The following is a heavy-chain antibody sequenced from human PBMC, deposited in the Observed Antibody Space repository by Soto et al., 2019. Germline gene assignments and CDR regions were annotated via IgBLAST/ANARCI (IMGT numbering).Heavy chain of an antibody. J-gene: IGHJ5*02. D-gene: IGHD3-10*01. V-gene: IGHV3-48*02. CDR2: IGNSSTYI. Sequence: EVQLVEAGGGLVQPGGYLRLSCAASGFTFSSSTMNWLRQDPGKGLEWVSYIGNSSTYIHYADSVKGRFTISRDDAKSSLYLQMDSLRDEDTAVYYCARDVCACGSGSHYNNWFEPWGQGTLVSVSS. CDR3: ARDVCACGSGSHYNNWFEP. CDR1: GFTFSSST.